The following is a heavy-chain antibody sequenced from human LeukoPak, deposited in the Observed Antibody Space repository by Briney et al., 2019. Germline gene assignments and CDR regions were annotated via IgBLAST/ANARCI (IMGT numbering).Heavy chain of an antibody. J-gene: IGHJ4*02. V-gene: IGHV3-23*01. CDR2: ISGRDDST. Sequence: GGSLRLSCAASGFTFSSYAMSWVRQAPGKGLEWVSAISGRDDSTYYADSVKGRFTFSRDNSKNTLYLQMNSLRTEDTAVYYCAKLVAVAGRNYWGQGTLVTVSS. D-gene: IGHD6-19*01. CDR3: AKLVAVAGRNY. CDR1: GFTFSSYA.